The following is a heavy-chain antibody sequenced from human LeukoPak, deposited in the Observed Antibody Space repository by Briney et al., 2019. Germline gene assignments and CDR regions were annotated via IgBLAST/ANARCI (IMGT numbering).Heavy chain of an antibody. CDR1: GYTFTSYG. D-gene: IGHD2-21*02. V-gene: IGHV1-18*01. J-gene: IGHJ5*02. CDR2: ISAYNGNT. Sequence: ASVKVSCKASGYTFTSYGISWVRQAPGQGHEWMGWISAYNGNTKYAQELQGRVTMTTDTTTSTAYVELRSLRSDATAVYYCARVGGYGGGDCYLSWGQGTLVTVSS. CDR3: ARVGGYGGGDCYLS.